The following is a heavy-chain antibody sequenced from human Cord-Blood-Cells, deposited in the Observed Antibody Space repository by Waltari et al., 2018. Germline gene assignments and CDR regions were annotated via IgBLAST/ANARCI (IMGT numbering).Heavy chain of an antibody. V-gene: IGHV3-53*01. CDR2: IYSGGST. CDR1: GFTVSSNY. Sequence: LIQPGGSLRLSCAASGFTVSSNYMSWVRQAPGKGLEWVSVIYSGGSTYYADSVKGRFTISRDNSKNTLYLQMNSLRAEDTAVYYCARGPFFRVGALDYWGQGTLVTVSS. D-gene: IGHD3-16*01. CDR3: ARGPFFRVGALDY. J-gene: IGHJ4*02.